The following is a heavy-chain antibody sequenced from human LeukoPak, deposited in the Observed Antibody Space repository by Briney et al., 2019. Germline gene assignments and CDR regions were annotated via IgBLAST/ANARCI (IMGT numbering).Heavy chain of an antibody. V-gene: IGHV1-46*01. CDR1: GYTFTSYY. J-gene: IGHJ3*02. CDR3: ARQRGGQYEDAFDI. D-gene: IGHD2-8*01. CDR2: INPSGGTT. Sequence: ASVKVSCKASGYTFTSYYMHWVRQAPGQGLEWMGIINPSGGTTIYAQKFQGRVTMTRDTSTSTVYMELSSLRSEDTAVFYCARQRGGQYEDAFDIWGQGTMVTVSS.